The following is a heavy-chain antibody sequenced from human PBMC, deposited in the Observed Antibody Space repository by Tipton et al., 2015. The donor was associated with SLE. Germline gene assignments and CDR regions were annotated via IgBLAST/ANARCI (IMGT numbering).Heavy chain of an antibody. CDR1: GASVNSANYF. CDR3: AARAFPRAFDI. J-gene: IGHJ3*02. CDR2: IFYSGST. D-gene: IGHD2-21*01. Sequence: TLSLTCTVSGASVNSANYFWSWVRQHPGKGLEWIRYIFYSGSTYYSLSLKSRVTISLDTSKNQFSLKLSSVTAADTAVYYCAARAFPRAFDIWGQGTMVTVSS. V-gene: IGHV4-30-4*01.